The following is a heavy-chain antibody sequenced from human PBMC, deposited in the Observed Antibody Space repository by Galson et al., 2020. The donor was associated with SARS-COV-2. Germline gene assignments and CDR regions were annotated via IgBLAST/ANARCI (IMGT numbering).Heavy chain of an antibody. V-gene: IGHV3-23*01. Sequence: GEALKISCAASGFTFSSYAMSWVRQAPGKGLEGVAAMSGSGGSKYYADSVKGRFTISRDNSKNTLYLQMNSLRAEDTAVYYCYRATKDGVYYYYYYGMDVWGQGTTVTVSS. CDR3: YRATKDGVYYYYYYGMDV. CDR2: MSGSGGSK. J-gene: IGHJ6*02. D-gene: IGHD1-26*01. CDR1: GFTFSSYA.